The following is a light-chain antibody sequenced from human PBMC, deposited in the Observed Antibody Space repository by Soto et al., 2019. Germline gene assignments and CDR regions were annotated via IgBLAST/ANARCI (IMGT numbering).Light chain of an antibody. CDR1: SSNIGAGYD. J-gene: IGLJ3*02. Sequence: QSVLTQPPSLSGAPGQRVTISCTGSSSNIGAGYDVHWYQHLPGTAPKLLISGNKIRPSGVPDRFSASKSGTSASLAITGLQAEDEADYYCQSHDSSLGIWVFGGGTKVTVL. V-gene: IGLV1-40*01. CDR3: QSHDSSLGIWV. CDR2: GNK.